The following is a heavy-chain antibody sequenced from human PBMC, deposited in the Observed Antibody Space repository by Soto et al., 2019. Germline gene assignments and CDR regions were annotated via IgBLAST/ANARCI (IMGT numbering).Heavy chain of an antibody. V-gene: IGHV1-3*01. CDR1: EYTFTSYT. D-gene: IGHD4-4*01. CDR2: INGGNGNT. J-gene: IGHJ4*02. CDR3: ARELQGLYYFDY. Sequence: ASVNVSCKASEYTFTSYTMHWVRQAPGQRLKWMGWINGGNGNTKYSQKFQGRVTITRDTSASTAYMELSSLRSDDTAVYYCARELQGLYYFDYWGQGTLVTVSS.